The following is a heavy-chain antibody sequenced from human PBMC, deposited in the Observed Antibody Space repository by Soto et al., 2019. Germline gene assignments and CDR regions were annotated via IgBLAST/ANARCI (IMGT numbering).Heavy chain of an antibody. D-gene: IGHD3-3*01. CDR1: GYTFTGYY. J-gene: IGHJ6*02. CDR3: ARTGITIFGVARAGMDV. Sequence: ASVKVSCKASGYTFTGYYMHWVRQAPGQGLEWMGWINPNSGGTNYAQKFQGWVTMTRDTSISTAYMELSRLRSDDTAVYYCARTGITIFGVARAGMDVWGQGTTVTVSS. V-gene: IGHV1-2*04. CDR2: INPNSGGT.